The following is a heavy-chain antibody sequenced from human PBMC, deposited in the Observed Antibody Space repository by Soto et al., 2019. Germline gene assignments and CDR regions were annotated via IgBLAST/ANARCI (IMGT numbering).Heavy chain of an antibody. J-gene: IGHJ6*02. CDR2: INQNGRDK. Sequence: GGSLRLSCAASGFTLSNYWMSWVRQAPGKGLEWVANINQNGRDKYYVDSMKGRFTISRDNAKELLYLQMNSLRAEDTAVYYCARESTTPVLTYGTHVWCQATMVTVFS. D-gene: IGHD3-22*01. CDR1: GFTLSNYW. V-gene: IGHV3-7*01. CDR3: ARESTTPVLTYGTHV.